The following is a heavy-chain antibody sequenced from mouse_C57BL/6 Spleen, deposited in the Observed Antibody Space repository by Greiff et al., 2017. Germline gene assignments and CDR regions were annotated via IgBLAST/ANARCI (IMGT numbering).Heavy chain of an antibody. V-gene: IGHV2-2*01. D-gene: IGHD2-4*01. Sequence: QVHVKQSGPGLVQPSQSLSITCTVSGFSLTSYGVHWVRQSPGKGLEWLGVIWSGGSTDYNAAFISRLSISKDNSKSQVFFKMNSLQADDTAIYYCARDDYGGYWYFDVWGTGTTVTVSS. CDR3: ARDDYGGYWYFDV. CDR2: IWSGGST. J-gene: IGHJ1*03. CDR1: GFSLTSYG.